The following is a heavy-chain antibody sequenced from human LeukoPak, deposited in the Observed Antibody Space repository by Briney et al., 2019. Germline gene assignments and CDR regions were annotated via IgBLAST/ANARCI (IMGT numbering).Heavy chain of an antibody. J-gene: IGHJ5*02. Sequence: GASVKVSCKVSGYTLTELSMHWVRQAPGKGLEWMGGFDPEDGETIYAQKFQGRVTMTEDTSTDTAYMELSSLRSEDTAVYYCARDCCGSGWYANLETHNWFDPWGQGTLVTVSS. CDR2: FDPEDGET. D-gene: IGHD6-19*01. V-gene: IGHV1-24*01. CDR3: ARDCCGSGWYANLETHNWFDP. CDR1: GYTLTELS.